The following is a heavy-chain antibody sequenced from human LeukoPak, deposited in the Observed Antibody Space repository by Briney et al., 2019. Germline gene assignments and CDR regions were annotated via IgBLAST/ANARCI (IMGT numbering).Heavy chain of an antibody. V-gene: IGHV3-23*01. CDR3: AKDMVVVLIRVAAFDI. Sequence: GGSLRLSCAASGFTFSDYAMTWVRQAPGRGLEWVSFISGSGATTHSADSVKGRFTISRDNSKNTLYLQMNSLRAEDTAVYYCAKDMVVVLIRVAAFDIWGQGTMVTVSS. CDR1: GFTFSDYA. CDR2: ISGSGATT. D-gene: IGHD3-22*01. J-gene: IGHJ3*02.